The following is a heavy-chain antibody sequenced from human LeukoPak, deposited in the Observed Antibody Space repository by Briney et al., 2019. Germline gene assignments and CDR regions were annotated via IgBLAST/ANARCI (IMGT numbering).Heavy chain of an antibody. V-gene: IGHV4-38-2*02. J-gene: IGHJ3*02. CDR2: IYHSGST. CDR3: ARGPYSSAVDAFDI. D-gene: IGHD6-19*01. Sequence: SETLSLTCTVSGYSISSGYYWGWIRQPPGKGLEWIGSIYHSGSTYYNPSLKSRVTISVDTSKNQFSLKLSSVTAADTAVYYCARGPYSSAVDAFDIWGQGTMVTVSS. CDR1: GYSISSGYY.